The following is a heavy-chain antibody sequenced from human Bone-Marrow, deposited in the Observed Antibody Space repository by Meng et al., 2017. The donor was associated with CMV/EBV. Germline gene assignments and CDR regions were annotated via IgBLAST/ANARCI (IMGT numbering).Heavy chain of an antibody. J-gene: IGHJ5*02. D-gene: IGHD5-12*01. CDR3: AREWEDSGYDSRWFAP. CDR1: GGSISSSSYY. V-gene: IGHV4-39*07. Sequence: SETLSLTCTVSGGSISSSSYYWGWIRQPPGKGLEWIGSIYYSGSTYYNPSLKSRVTISVDTSKNQFSLKLSSVTAADTAVYYCAREWEDSGYDSRWFAPWGQGPLVTVSS. CDR2: IYYSGST.